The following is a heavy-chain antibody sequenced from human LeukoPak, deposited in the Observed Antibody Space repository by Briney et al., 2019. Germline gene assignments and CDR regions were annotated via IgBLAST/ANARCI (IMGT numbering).Heavy chain of an antibody. D-gene: IGHD3-10*01. CDR3: AKANQRGTYFASGSIRSAVDY. Sequence: GGSLRLSCATSGFTFSNYDIHWVRQAPGRGLEWVAFIRYDGSNRYYADSVKGRFTISRDNSKNTLYLQMNSLRAEDTAVYYCAKANQRGTYFASGSIRSAVDYWGQGTLVTVSS. J-gene: IGHJ4*02. CDR1: GFTFSNYD. CDR2: IRYDGSNR. V-gene: IGHV3-30*02.